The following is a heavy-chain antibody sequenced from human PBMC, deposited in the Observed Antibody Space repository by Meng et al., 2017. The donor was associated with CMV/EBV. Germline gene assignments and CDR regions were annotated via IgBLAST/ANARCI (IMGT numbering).Heavy chain of an antibody. Sequence: QVQVGQSGSEVKKPGASVKVSCKASGYSFIGHYIHWVRQAPGQGLEWMGRINPNSAGTNYVEKFQGRVTMTRDTSNNIVYMELTRLTSDDTAVYYCTRSWIDSFTPDFDYWGQGTLVSGSS. J-gene: IGHJ4*02. CDR1: GYSFIGHY. V-gene: IGHV1-2*06. CDR2: INPNSAGT. CDR3: TRSWIDSFTPDFDY. D-gene: IGHD2-2*03.